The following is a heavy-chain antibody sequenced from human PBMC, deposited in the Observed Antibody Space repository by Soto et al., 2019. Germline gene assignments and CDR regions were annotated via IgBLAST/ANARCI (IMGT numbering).Heavy chain of an antibody. Sequence: QAQLVQSGAEVKEPGASVKVSCKASGYSFTTSGITWVRHAPGQGLEWMGWISTYNGNTNYAQKLHDRVTLTTDTSTSTAYMELRSLRSDDTAVYYCARRLYGDYDYWGQGTLVTVSS. CDR2: ISTYNGNT. D-gene: IGHD4-17*01. V-gene: IGHV1-18*01. CDR3: ARRLYGDYDY. J-gene: IGHJ4*02. CDR1: GYSFTTSG.